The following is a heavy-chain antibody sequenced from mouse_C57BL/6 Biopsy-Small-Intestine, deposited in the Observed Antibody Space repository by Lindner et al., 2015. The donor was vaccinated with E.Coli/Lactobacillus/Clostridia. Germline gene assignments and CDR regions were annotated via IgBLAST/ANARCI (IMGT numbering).Heavy chain of an antibody. CDR1: GYTFSDYY. CDR3: AKWGSAWSPYYLDY. J-gene: IGHJ4*01. Sequence: SVKVSCKASGYTFSDYYIHWVRQAPGQGLEWMGWINPDSGATSYAHRFQGRVTMTRDTSISTASMELSTLRSDDTAVYYCAKWGSAWSPYYLDYWGQGTLVTVPS. V-gene: IGHV1-84*02. CDR2: INPDSGAT. D-gene: IGHD5-5*01.